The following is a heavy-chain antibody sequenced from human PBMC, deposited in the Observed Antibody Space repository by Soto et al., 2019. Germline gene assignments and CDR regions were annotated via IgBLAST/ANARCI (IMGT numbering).Heavy chain of an antibody. J-gene: IGHJ5*01. V-gene: IGHV6-1*01. D-gene: IGHD2-8*01. CDR2: TYYRSKWYN. CDR1: GDSVSTNSAT. CDR3: ARLIGNSWLDS. Sequence: PSQTLSLTCAISGDSVSTNSATCDWIRPSPSRGLEWLGRTYYRSKWYNDYAVSVKGRITINPDTSNNQLSLQLNSVTPDDTAVYYCARLIGNSWLDSWGQGTLVTVSS.